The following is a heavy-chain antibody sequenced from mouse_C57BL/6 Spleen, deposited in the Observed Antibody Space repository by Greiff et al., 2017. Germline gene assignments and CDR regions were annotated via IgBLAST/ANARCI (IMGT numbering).Heavy chain of an antibody. CDR3: TRDVWDGGYFDY. D-gene: IGHD4-1*01. J-gene: IGHJ2*01. V-gene: IGHV5-9-1*02. CDR1: GFTFSSYA. Sequence: EVQLQESGEGLVKPGGSLKLSCAASGFTFSSYAMSWVRQTPEKRLEWVAYISSGGDYIYYADTVKGRFTISRDNARNTLYLQMSSLKSEDTAMYYCTRDVWDGGYFDYWGQGTTLTVSS. CDR2: ISSGGDYI.